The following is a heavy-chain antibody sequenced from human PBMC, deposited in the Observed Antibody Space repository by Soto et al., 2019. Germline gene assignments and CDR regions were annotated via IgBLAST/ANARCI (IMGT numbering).Heavy chain of an antibody. CDR3: TREGDWKFDY. CDR1: GFTFGDYA. D-gene: IGHD1-1*01. V-gene: IGHV3-49*03. Sequence: GGSLRLSCAGSGFTFGDYAMSWFRQAPGKGLEWVSFNRRKVDGGTTEYAASVEGRFTISRDDSRSIAYLQMNSLRTEDTAVYYCTREGDWKFDYWGQGTLVTVSS. CDR2: NRRKVDGGTT. J-gene: IGHJ4*02.